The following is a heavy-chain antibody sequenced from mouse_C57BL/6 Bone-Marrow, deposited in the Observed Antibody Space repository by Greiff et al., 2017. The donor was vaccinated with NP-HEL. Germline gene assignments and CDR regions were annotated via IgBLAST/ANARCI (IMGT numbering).Heavy chain of an antibody. Sequence: EVQLQQSGPELVQPGASVKISCKASGYTFTDYYMNWVKQSHGKSLEWIGDINPNNGGTSYNKKFKGKATLTVDKSSSTAYMEIRSLTAEDSAGYDCARGDYRSSYDWYFDVWGTGTTVTVSS. V-gene: IGHV1-26*01. CDR2: INPNNGGT. CDR1: GYTFTDYY. CDR3: ARGDYRSSYDWYFDV. J-gene: IGHJ1*03. D-gene: IGHD1-1*01.